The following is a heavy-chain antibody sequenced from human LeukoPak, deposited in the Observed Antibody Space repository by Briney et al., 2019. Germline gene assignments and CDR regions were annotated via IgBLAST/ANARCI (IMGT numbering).Heavy chain of an antibody. CDR2: ISSSGSTI. CDR3: ARDGRYDSSGYSLAY. D-gene: IGHD3-22*01. CDR1: GFTFSDYY. J-gene: IGHJ4*02. Sequence: GGSLRLSCAASGFTFSDYYMSWIRQAPGKGLEWVSYISSSGSTIYYADSVKGRFTISRDDAKNSLYLQMNSLRAEDTAVYYCARDGRYDSSGYSLAYWGQGTLVTVSS. V-gene: IGHV3-11*01.